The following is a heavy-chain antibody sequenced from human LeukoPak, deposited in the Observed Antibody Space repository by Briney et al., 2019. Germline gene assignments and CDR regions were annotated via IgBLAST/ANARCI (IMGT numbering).Heavy chain of an antibody. D-gene: IGHD3-10*01. Sequence: GGSLRLSCAASGFTVNSFYMNWVRQAPGKGLEWVANIYSGGGTHYSDSVEGRFTISRDKSKNTLYLQMNSLRAEDTAVYFCARGFGGDRLGYFFDYWGQGTLVTVSS. J-gene: IGHJ4*02. CDR2: IYSGGGT. V-gene: IGHV3-53*01. CDR3: ARGFGGDRLGYFFDY. CDR1: GFTVNSFY.